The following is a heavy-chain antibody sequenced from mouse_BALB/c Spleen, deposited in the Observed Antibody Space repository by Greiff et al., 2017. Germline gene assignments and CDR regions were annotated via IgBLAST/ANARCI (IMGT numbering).Heavy chain of an antibody. D-gene: IGHD1-1*01. CDR3: ATLLTTVVADY. Sequence: DVMLVESGGGLVKPGGSLKLSCAASGFTFSSYAMSWVRQTPEKRLEWVASISSGGSTYYPDSVKGRFTISRDNARNILYLQMSSLRSEDTAMYYCATLLTTVVADYWGQGTTLTVSS. CDR1: GFTFSSYA. V-gene: IGHV5-6-5*01. CDR2: ISSGGST. J-gene: IGHJ2*01.